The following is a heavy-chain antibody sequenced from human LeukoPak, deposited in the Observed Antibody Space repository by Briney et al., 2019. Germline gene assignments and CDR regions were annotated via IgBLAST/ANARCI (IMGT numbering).Heavy chain of an antibody. CDR2: INPNSGGT. CDR1: GYTFTGYY. D-gene: IGHD5-12*01. Sequence: ASVKVSCKASGYTFTGYYMHWVRQAPGQGLEWMGWINPNSGGTNYAQKFQGRVTMTRDTSISTAYVELSRLRSDDTAVYYCARGLGYSGYVPFDSWGQGTLVTVSS. J-gene: IGHJ4*02. CDR3: ARGLGYSGYVPFDS. V-gene: IGHV1-2*02.